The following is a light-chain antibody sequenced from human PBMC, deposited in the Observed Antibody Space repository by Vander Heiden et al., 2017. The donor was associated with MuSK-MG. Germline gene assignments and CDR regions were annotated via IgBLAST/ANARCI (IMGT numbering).Light chain of an antibody. Sequence: QSALTQPRSVSGSPGQSVSISCTGTSSDVGAYNYVSWYQPPPATPPKLIFSDVTRRPSGVPARFSGSYSGDTAFLTISGLQAEDEADYYCCSYAGSFTLLFGGGTEVTVL. CDR1: SSDVGAYNY. CDR2: DVT. J-gene: IGLJ2*01. V-gene: IGLV2-11*01. CDR3: CSYAGSFTLL.